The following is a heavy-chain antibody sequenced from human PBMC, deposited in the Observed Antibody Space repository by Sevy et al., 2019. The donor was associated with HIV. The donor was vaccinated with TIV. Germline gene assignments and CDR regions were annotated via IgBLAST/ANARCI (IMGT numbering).Heavy chain of an antibody. V-gene: IGHV3-9*01. CDR1: GFTFDDYA. CDR2: ISWDSGSI. J-gene: IGHJ3*02. D-gene: IGHD5-18*01. CDR3: ANDIKLGYSYGGAFDI. Sequence: SLKISCAASGFTFDDYAMHWVRPAPGKGLEWVSGISWDSGSIGYAGSVKGRLTISRDNAKNSLYLQMNSPRAEDTALYYCANDIKLGYSYGGAFDIWGQGTMVTVSS.